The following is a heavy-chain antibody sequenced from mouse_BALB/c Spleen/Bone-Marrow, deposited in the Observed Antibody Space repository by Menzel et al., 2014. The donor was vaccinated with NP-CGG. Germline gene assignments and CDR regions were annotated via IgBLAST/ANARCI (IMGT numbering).Heavy chain of an antibody. Sequence: VQLQQPGAELVKPGASVKLSCTASGFNIEDTYMRWVKQRPEQGLEWIGRIDPANGNTKYDPKFQGKATITADTSSNTAYLQLSSLTSEDTAVYYCAEITTAAYYVMDYWGQGTSVTVSS. D-gene: IGHD1-2*01. CDR2: IDPANGNT. J-gene: IGHJ4*01. CDR1: GFNIEDTY. CDR3: AEITTAAYYVMDY. V-gene: IGHV14-3*02.